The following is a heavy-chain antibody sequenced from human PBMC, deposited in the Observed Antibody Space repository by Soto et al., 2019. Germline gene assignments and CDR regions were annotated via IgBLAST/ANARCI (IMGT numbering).Heavy chain of an antibody. J-gene: IGHJ4*02. V-gene: IGHV4-59*01. CDR3: ASDSGY. CDR2: IYSSGST. Sequence: SATLSLTCTVCGGSISSSYWSWIRQPPGKGLEWIGFIYSSGSTKYNPSLKSRVNISVDTSKNQFSLNLNSVTAAETAVYYCASDSGYWGQGNLVTAPQ. CDR1: GGSISSSY.